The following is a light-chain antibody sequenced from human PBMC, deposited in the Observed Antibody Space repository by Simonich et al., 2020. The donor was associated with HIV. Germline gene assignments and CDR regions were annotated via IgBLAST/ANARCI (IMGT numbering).Light chain of an antibody. CDR3: ETWDINTRV. Sequence: QPVLTQPPSASASLGASVTLTCTLSSGYSNYIIAWHQQQPGKAPRYLMKLEGSGYDNKGSGVPARFSGSSSGADRYLTISNLQSEDEADYYCETWDINTRVFGGGTKLTVL. J-gene: IGLJ3*02. CDR1: SGYSNYI. V-gene: IGLV4-60*03. CDR2: LEGSGYD.